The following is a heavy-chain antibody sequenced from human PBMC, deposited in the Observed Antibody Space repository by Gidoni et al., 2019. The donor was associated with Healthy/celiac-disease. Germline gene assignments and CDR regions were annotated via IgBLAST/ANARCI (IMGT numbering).Heavy chain of an antibody. D-gene: IGHD3-22*01. CDR3: AKGAYYYDSSDAFDI. CDR1: GFIFSSCA. J-gene: IGHJ3*02. Sequence: EVQLLESGGVLVQPGGSLRLSCAASGFIFSSCAMRWVLQAPGKGMEWVSAISGSGGSKYYADSVKGRFTISRDNSKNTLYLQMNSLRAEDTAVYYCAKGAYYYDSSDAFDIWGQGTMVTVSS. CDR2: ISGSGGSK. V-gene: IGHV3-23*01.